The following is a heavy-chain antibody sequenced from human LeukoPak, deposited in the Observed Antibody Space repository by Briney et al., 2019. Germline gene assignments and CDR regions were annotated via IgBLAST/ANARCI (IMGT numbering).Heavy chain of an antibody. Sequence: ASVKVSCKASGYTFTSYDINWVRQATGQGLEWMGWMNPNSGNTGYAQKFQGRVTMTRNTSISTAYMELSSLRSEDTAVYYCARGRLEWLLRLHWFDPWGQGTLVTVSS. CDR3: ARGRLEWLLRLHWFDP. V-gene: IGHV1-8*01. J-gene: IGHJ5*02. CDR1: GYTFTSYD. D-gene: IGHD3-3*01. CDR2: MNPNSGNT.